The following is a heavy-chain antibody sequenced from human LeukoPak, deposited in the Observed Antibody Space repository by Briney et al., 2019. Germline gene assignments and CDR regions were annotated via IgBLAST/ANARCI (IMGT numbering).Heavy chain of an antibody. CDR2: IIPIFGTA. V-gene: IGHV1-69*05. CDR3: AREWLQPNTEIGRYFDY. CDR1: GGTFSSYA. Sequence: SVKVSCTASGGTFSSYAISWVRQAPGQGLEWMGGIIPIFGTANYAQKFQGRVTITTDESTSTAYMELSSLRSEDTAVYYCAREWLQPNTEIGRYFDYWGQGTLVTVSS. D-gene: IGHD5-24*01. J-gene: IGHJ4*02.